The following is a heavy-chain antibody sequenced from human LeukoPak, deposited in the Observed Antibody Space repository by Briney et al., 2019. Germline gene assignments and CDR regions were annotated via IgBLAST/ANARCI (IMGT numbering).Heavy chain of an antibody. V-gene: IGHV4-59*01. Sequence: PSETLSLTCTVSGGSISSYYWSWIRQPPGKGLEWIGYIYYSGSTNYNPSLKSRVTISVDTFKNQFSLKLSSVTAADTAVYYCARVGYSSGWYEANWFDPWGQGTLVTVSS. CDR2: IYYSGST. CDR3: ARVGYSSGWYEANWFDP. J-gene: IGHJ5*02. D-gene: IGHD6-19*01. CDR1: GGSISSYY.